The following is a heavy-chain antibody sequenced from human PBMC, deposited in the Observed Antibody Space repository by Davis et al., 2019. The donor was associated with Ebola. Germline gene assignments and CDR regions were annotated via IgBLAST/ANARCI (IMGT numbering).Heavy chain of an antibody. Sequence: AASVKVSCKASGGTFSSYAISWVRQAPGQWLEWMGGIIPVFATTNYAQKFQGRVTITADESTSTAYMELSSLRSEDTAVYYCARDRASRYGEFDYWGQGTLVTVSS. CDR3: ARDRASRYGEFDY. CDR1: GGTFSSYA. CDR2: IIPVFATT. D-gene: IGHD4-17*01. V-gene: IGHV1-69*13. J-gene: IGHJ4*02.